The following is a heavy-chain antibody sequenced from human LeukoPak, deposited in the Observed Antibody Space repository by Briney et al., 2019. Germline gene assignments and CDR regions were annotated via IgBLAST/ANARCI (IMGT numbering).Heavy chain of an antibody. D-gene: IGHD2-2*01. J-gene: IGHJ3*02. CDR1: GFTFSSYG. CDR2: IRYDGSNK. CDR3: ARGNCSSTSCYADSAFDI. V-gene: IGHV3-30*02. Sequence: GGSLRLSCAASGFTFSSYGMHWVRQAPGKGLEWVAFIRYDGSNKYYADSVKGRFTISRDNSKNTLYLQMNSLRAEDTAVYYCARGNCSSTSCYADSAFDIWGQGTMVTVSS.